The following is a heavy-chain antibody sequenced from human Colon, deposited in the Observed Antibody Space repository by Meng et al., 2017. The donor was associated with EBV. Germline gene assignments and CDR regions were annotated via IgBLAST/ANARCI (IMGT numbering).Heavy chain of an antibody. D-gene: IGHD3-10*01. CDR2: IAHDGSRE. Sequence: VDVAECGVGRAQPGKSLSLSCAASGFSLSGHGMQWVRQAPGKGLEWVAVIAHDGSREYYGDSVKGRFTISRDNSKNTLYLQMNSLRAEDTALYYCAKEFGFAGSQYQAFFDYWGQGTLVTVSS. CDR1: GFSLSGHG. V-gene: IGHV3-30*18. CDR3: AKEFGFAGSQYQAFFDY. J-gene: IGHJ4*02.